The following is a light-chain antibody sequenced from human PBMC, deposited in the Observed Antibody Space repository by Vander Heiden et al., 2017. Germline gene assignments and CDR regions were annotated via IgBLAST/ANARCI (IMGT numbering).Light chain of an antibody. J-gene: IGLJ3*02. V-gene: IGLV3-25*03. CDR1: ALPKQY. CDR3: QSADSSGTWV. CDR2: KDS. Sequence: SYELTQPPSVSVSPGQTARITCSGDALPKQYAYWYQQKPGQAPVLVIYKDSERPSGIPERFSGSSSGTTVTLTISGVQAEDEADYYCQSADSSGTWVLGGGTKLNV.